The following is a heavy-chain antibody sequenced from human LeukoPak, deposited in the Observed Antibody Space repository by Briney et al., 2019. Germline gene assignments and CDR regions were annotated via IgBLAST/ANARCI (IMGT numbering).Heavy chain of an antibody. V-gene: IGHV3-11*04. Sequence: GGSLRLSCAASGFTFSDYHMSWIRQAPGKGLEWVSYISSSGSTIHYADSVKGRFTISRDNAKNSLYMQMNSLRAEDTAVYYCAREYPPYYYDSSGYGFPVDIWGQGTMVTVSS. CDR2: ISSSGSTI. CDR3: AREYPPYYYDSSGYGFPVDI. CDR1: GFTFSDYH. J-gene: IGHJ3*02. D-gene: IGHD3-22*01.